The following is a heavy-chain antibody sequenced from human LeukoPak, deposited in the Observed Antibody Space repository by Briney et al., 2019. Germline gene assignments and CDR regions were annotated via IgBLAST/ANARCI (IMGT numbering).Heavy chain of an antibody. CDR2: ITSNGGST. CDR1: GFTFRSYA. J-gene: IGHJ6*02. CDR3: ARGNSVTYHFYGLDV. Sequence: QSGGSLRLSCAASGFTFRSYAMYWVRQAPGKGLEYVSAITSNGGSTYYANSVKGRFTISRDNSKNTLYLQMGSLGAEDMAVYYCARGNSVTYHFYGLDVWGQGTTVTVSS. V-gene: IGHV3-64*01. D-gene: IGHD4-17*01.